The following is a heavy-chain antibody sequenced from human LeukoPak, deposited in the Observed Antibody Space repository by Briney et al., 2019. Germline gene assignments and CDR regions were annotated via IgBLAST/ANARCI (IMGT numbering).Heavy chain of an antibody. Sequence: GGSLRLSCAASGFTFSSYWMSWVRQAPGKGLEWVANIRQDGSEKYYVDSVKGRFTISRDNAKNSLYLQMNSLRAEDTAVYYCARDLYRIVVVPHYFDYWGQGTLVTVSS. CDR1: GFTFSSYW. V-gene: IGHV3-7*01. CDR2: IRQDGSEK. CDR3: ARDLYRIVVVPHYFDY. J-gene: IGHJ4*02. D-gene: IGHD3-22*01.